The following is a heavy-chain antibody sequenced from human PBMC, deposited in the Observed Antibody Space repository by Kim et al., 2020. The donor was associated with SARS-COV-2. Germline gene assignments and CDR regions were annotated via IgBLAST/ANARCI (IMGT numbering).Heavy chain of an antibody. V-gene: IGHV3-21*01. J-gene: IGHJ4*02. Sequence: YYADSVKGRFTISRDNAKNSLYLQMNSLRAEDTAVYYCARGPRGYSYGFFDYWGQGTLVTVSS. CDR3: ARGPRGYSYGFFDY. D-gene: IGHD5-18*01.